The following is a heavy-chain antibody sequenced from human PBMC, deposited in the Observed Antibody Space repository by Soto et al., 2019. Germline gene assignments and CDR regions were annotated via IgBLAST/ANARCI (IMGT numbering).Heavy chain of an antibody. V-gene: IGHV1-3*01. Sequence: ASVKVSCKASGYTFTSYAMHWVRQAPGQRLEWMGWINAGNGNTKYPQKFQGRVTITRDTSASTAYMELSSLRSEDTAVYYCARDIVATISHYYYGMDVWGQGTTVTVSS. CDR2: INAGNGNT. CDR1: GYTFTSYA. CDR3: ARDIVATISHYYYGMDV. D-gene: IGHD5-12*01. J-gene: IGHJ6*02.